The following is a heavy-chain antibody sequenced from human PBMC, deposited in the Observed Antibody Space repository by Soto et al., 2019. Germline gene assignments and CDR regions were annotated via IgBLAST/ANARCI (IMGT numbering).Heavy chain of an antibody. V-gene: IGHV3-23*01. J-gene: IGHJ6*02. CDR1: RFTFSNYA. Sequence: HPGGSLRLSCAASRFTFSNYAMTWVRQAPGKGLEWVSGISGSGGRTYYADSVKGRFTISRDNSKNTPYLEMNSLRAEDTAVYYCAKSSVTTFHQVLYGMDVWGQGTTVTVSS. D-gene: IGHD4-17*01. CDR2: ISGSGGRT. CDR3: AKSSVTTFHQVLYGMDV.